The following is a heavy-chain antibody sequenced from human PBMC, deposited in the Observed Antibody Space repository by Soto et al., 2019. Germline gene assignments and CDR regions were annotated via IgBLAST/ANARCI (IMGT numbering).Heavy chain of an antibody. CDR2: IYPGDSDT. CDR3: ARHPRYGGNSEVYFDY. V-gene: IGHV5-51*01. D-gene: IGHD4-17*01. J-gene: IGHJ4*02. CDR1: GYSFTSYW. Sequence: GESLKISCKGSGYSFTSYWIGWVRQMPGKGLEWMGIIYPGDSDTRYSPSFQGQVTISADKSISTAYLQWSSLKASDTAMYYCARHPRYGGNSEVYFDYRGQGTLVTAPQ.